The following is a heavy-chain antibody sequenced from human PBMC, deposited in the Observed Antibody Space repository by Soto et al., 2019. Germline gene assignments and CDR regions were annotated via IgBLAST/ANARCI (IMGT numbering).Heavy chain of an antibody. CDR2: IIPIFGTA. J-gene: IGHJ6*02. CDR1: GGTFSSYA. Sequence: QVQLVQSGAEVKKPGSSVKVSCKASGGTFSSYAISWVRQAPGQGLEWMGGIIPIFGTANYAQKFQGRVTITADESTSTAHMELSSLRSEDTAVYYCARDTGIAAAGTGYYGMDVWGQGTTVTVSS. V-gene: IGHV1-69*01. CDR3: ARDTGIAAAGTGYYGMDV. D-gene: IGHD6-13*01.